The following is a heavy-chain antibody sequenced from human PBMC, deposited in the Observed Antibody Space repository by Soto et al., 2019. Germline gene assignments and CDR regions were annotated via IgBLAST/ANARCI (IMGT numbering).Heavy chain of an antibody. D-gene: IGHD2-2*01. CDR1: GFTFSSYG. Sequence: QVQLVESGGGVVQPGRSLRLSCAASGFTFSSYGMHWVRQAPGKGLEWVAVIWYDGSNKYYADSVKGRFTISRDNSKNTLYLQMNSLRAEDTAVYYCARACRSTSCYPSVDYWGQGTLVTVSS. J-gene: IGHJ4*02. CDR3: ARACRSTSCYPSVDY. CDR2: IWYDGSNK. V-gene: IGHV3-33*01.